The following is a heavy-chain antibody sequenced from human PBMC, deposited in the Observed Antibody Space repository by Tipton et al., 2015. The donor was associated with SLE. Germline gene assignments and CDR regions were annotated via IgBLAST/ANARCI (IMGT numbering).Heavy chain of an antibody. CDR1: GFTVSSNY. CDR3: ARDYDFWSGYYTSPWYFDY. CDR2: IYSGGST. J-gene: IGHJ4*02. D-gene: IGHD3-3*01. Sequence: SLRLSCAASGFTVSSNYMSWVRQAPGKGLEWVSVIYSGGSTYYADSVKGRFTISRDNSKNTLYLQMNSLRAEDTAVYYCARDYDFWSGYYTSPWYFDYWGQGTPVTVSS. V-gene: IGHV3-66*01.